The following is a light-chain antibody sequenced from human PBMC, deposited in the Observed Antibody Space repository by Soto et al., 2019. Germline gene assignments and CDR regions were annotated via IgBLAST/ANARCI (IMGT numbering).Light chain of an antibody. CDR1: QGISSY. Sequence: DIQLTQSPSFLSASVGDRVTITCRASQGISSYLAWYQQKPGKAPKLLIYAASTLQSGVPSRFSGSGSGTEFTLTIGSLQPEDFATYYCQQLNSYPPSTFGPGTKVDIK. J-gene: IGKJ3*01. V-gene: IGKV1-9*01. CDR3: QQLNSYPPST. CDR2: AAS.